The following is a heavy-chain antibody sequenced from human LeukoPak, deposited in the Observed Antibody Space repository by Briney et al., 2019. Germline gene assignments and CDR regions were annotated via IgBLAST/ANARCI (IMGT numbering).Heavy chain of an antibody. CDR2: IYPDDSDT. CDR1: GYTFSRYW. V-gene: IGHV5-51*01. CDR3: ARGGEGEAYFYYYLDV. D-gene: IGHD3-10*01. Sequence: GESLKISCVASGYTFSRYWIGWVRQMPGKGLEWMGLIYPDDSDTRYSPSFEGQVTISADKSITTAYLQWSSLKASDTAIYYCARGGEGEAYFYYYLDVWAKGPRSPSP. J-gene: IGHJ6*03.